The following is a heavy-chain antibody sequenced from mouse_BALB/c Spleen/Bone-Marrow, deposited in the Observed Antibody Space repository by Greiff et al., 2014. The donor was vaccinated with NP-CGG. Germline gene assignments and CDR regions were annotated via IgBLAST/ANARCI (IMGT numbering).Heavy chain of an antibody. CDR3: ARLRDGYSPFAY. D-gene: IGHD2-3*01. V-gene: IGHV5-9-3*01. CDR1: GFTFSSYA. CDR2: ISSGGSYT. Sequence: EVKLEESGGGLVKPGGSLKLSCAASGFTFSSYAMSWVRQTPEKRLEWVATISSGGSYTYYPDSVKGRFTISRDSAKNTLYLQMSSLRSEDTAMYYCARLRDGYSPFAYWGQGTLVTVSA. J-gene: IGHJ3*01.